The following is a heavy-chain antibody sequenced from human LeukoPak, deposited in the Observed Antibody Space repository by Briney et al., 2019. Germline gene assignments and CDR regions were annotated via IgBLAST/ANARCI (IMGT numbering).Heavy chain of an antibody. CDR1: GYTFTSYG. CDR3: ARDRYCSSNSCFGNLFDY. J-gene: IGHJ4*02. CDR2: INPNSGGT. D-gene: IGHD2-2*01. Sequence: ASVKVSCKASGYTFTSYGISWVRQAPGQGLEWMGWINPNSGGTNYAQKFQGRVTMTRDTSISTAYMELSRLRSDDTAVYYCARDRYCSSNSCFGNLFDYWGQGSLVTVSS. V-gene: IGHV1-2*02.